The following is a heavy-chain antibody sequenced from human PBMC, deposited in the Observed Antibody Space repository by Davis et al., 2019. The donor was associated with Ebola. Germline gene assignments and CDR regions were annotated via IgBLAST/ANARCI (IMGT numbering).Heavy chain of an antibody. D-gene: IGHD3-10*01. CDR2: ISWNGGTI. J-gene: IGHJ4*02. CDR1: EFTFNDYT. CDR3: ARGVRGW. V-gene: IGHV3-9*01. Sequence: GGSLRLSCTASEFTFNDYTIHWVRQAPGKGLEWVSGISWNGGTIGYAGSVRGRFTVTRDFAKSSAFLHMNSLRAEDTAVYYCARGVRGWWGRGTLVTVSS.